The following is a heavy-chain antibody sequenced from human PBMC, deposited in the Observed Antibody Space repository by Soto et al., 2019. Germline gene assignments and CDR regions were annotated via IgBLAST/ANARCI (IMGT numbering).Heavy chain of an antibody. V-gene: IGHV3-64D*08. Sequence: PGGSLRLSCSASGFTFSTYAMHWVRQAPGTGLEYVSSISFDGRSTYYADSVKGRFTVSRDNSKNTLYLQMSGLRGGDTAIYYCVKENIGGHRHSSSWRHAILVPVSX. D-gene: IGHD5-12*01. J-gene: IGHJ5*01. CDR1: GFTFSTYA. CDR3: VKENIGGHRHSSS. CDR2: ISFDGRST.